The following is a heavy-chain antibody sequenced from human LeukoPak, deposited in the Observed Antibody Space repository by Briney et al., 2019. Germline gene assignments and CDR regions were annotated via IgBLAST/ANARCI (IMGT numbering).Heavy chain of an antibody. D-gene: IGHD3-10*01. CDR3: ERVVPLLSFADY. J-gene: IGHJ4*02. CDR2: ISHDGNT. V-gene: IGHV4-34*01. Sequence: SETLSLTCGVSGGSFSGHSWAWIRQAPGKGLEWIGEISHDGNTEYNPSLKSRVTISLDTSKNQFSLNLISVTAADTAVYYCERVVPLLSFADYGGQGTQVPVSS. CDR1: GGSFSGHS.